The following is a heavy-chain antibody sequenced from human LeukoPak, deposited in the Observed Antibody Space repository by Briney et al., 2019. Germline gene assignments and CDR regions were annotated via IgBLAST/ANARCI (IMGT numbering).Heavy chain of an antibody. CDR1: GGTFSSYA. J-gene: IGHJ4*02. CDR2: IIPIFGTA. CDR3: ARKGKAAAGTWDY. D-gene: IGHD6-13*01. Sequence: GASVKVSCKASGGTFSSYAISWVRQAPGQGLEWMGGIIPIFGTANYAQKFQGRVTITTDESTSTAYMELSSLRSEDTAVYYCARKGKAAAGTWDYWGQGTLVTVSS. V-gene: IGHV1-69*05.